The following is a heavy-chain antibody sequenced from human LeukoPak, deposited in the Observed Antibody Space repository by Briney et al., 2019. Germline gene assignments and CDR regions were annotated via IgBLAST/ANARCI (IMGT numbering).Heavy chain of an antibody. J-gene: IGHJ4*02. D-gene: IGHD6-13*01. Sequence: GGSLRLSCAASGFTFSSYSMNWVRQAPGKGLEWVSYISSSSSTIYYADSVKGRFTISRDNAKNSLYLQMNSLRAEDTAVYYCARRSSSCDYWGQGTLVTVSS. CDR2: ISSSSSTI. CDR3: ARRSSSCDY. V-gene: IGHV3-48*01. CDR1: GFTFSSYS.